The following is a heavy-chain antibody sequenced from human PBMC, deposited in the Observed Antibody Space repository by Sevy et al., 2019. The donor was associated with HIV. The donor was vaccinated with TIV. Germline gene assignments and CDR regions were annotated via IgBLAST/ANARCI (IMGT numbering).Heavy chain of an antibody. Sequence: GGSLRLSCAASGFTFSNYGMHWVRQTPGQGLEWVAFIPYDGSNEYYADSVKGRFTISRDNSKNMLYLQMNSLITEDRAVYYCARDRKVVLVVYAIPFEAFDIWGQGTTVTVSS. CDR3: ARDRKVVLVVYAIPFEAFDI. D-gene: IGHD2-8*02. CDR2: IPYDGSNE. V-gene: IGHV3-30*02. J-gene: IGHJ3*02. CDR1: GFTFSNYG.